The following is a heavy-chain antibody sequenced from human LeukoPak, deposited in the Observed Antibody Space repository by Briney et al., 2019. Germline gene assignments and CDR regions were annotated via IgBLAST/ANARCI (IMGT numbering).Heavy chain of an antibody. CDR2: FDPEDGET. D-gene: IGHD3-3*01. J-gene: IGHJ5*02. CDR3: ARVRGPYYDFWSGYYWFDP. Sequence: ASVKVSCKASGYTFTSYYMHWVRQAPGKGLEWMGGFDPEDGETIYAQKFQGRVTMTEGTSTDTAYMELSSLRSEDTAVYYCARVRGPYYDFWSGYYWFDPWGQGTLVTASS. V-gene: IGHV1-24*01. CDR1: GYTFTSYY.